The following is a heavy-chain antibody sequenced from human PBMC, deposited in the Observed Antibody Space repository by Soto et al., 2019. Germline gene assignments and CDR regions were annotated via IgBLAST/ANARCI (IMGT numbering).Heavy chain of an antibody. CDR1: NSSIANLLW. Sequence: TLYLTCTLHNSSIANLLWSTCVRQTPGKGLEWIGEIYHSGSINHNPSLKSRVTMSVDKSNNQFSLKMTSVTAADTAVYYCASKFGELLADAFDIWGQGTVVT. CDR2: IYHSGSI. D-gene: IGHD3-10*01. J-gene: IGHJ3*02. CDR3: ASKFGELLADAFDI. V-gene: IGHV4-4*02.